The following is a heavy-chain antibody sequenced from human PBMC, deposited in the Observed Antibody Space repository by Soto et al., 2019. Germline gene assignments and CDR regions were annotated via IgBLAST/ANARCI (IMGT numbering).Heavy chain of an antibody. V-gene: IGHV4-39*01. D-gene: IGHD6-19*01. CDR3: ARLGGITGYSSAWYKFDF. J-gene: IGHJ4*02. CDR1: GGSISSSSSY. Sequence: SETLSLTCNVSGGSISSSSSYWGWIRQPPGRGLEWIAFIYYTGSTYYNPSLKSRVTISIDTSTSQFSLKLRSVTAADTAVFYCARLGGITGYSSAWYKFDFWGPGTMVTVSS. CDR2: IYYTGST.